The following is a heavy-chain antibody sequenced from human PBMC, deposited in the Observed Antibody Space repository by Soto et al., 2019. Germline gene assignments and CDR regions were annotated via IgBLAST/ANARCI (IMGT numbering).Heavy chain of an antibody. Sequence: QVQLVESGGGVVQPGRSLRLSCAGSGFTFSTYGIHWVRQAPGKGLEWVAVISYDGSNKYYADSVKGRFTISRDNSKNTLYLQMNSVRAEDTAVYYCAKDLNLNYDFWSGQSMDVWGQGTTVTVSS. CDR3: AKDLNLNYDFWSGQSMDV. D-gene: IGHD3-3*01. CDR1: GFTFSTYG. J-gene: IGHJ6*02. V-gene: IGHV3-30*18. CDR2: ISYDGSNK.